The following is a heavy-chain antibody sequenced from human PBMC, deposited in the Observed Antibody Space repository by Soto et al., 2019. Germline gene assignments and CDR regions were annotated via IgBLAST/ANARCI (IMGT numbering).Heavy chain of an antibody. Sequence: SETLSLTCTVSGDSIGISYWNWVRQPPGKGLEWIGYIYYSGGTNYNPSLKSRVTISVDTSKNQFSLKLNSVTAADTAVYYCARLPQGSGWPLFDYWGQGTLVTVS. CDR1: GDSIGISY. V-gene: IGHV4-59*08. CDR3: ARLPQGSGWPLFDY. D-gene: IGHD6-19*01. J-gene: IGHJ4*02. CDR2: IYYSGGT.